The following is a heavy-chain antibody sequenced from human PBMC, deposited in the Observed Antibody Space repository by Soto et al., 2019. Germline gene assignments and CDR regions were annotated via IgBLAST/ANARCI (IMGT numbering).Heavy chain of an antibody. CDR1: GFSFSKYA. D-gene: IGHD2-2*01. V-gene: IGHV3-23*01. CDR2: ISGSGGSI. CDR3: AKADQWYLYVEYYGMDV. J-gene: IGHJ6*02. Sequence: EVQLLESGGGLVEPGGSLRLSCAASGFSFSKYAMTWVRQAPGKGLEWVSAISGSGGSIYYADSVKGRFTISRDNSKNTLYLEMNSLRAEDTAVYYCAKADQWYLYVEYYGMDVWGQGTTVTVS.